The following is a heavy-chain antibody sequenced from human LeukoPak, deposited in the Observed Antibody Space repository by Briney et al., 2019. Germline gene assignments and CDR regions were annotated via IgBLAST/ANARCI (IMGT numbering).Heavy chain of an antibody. J-gene: IGHJ4*02. V-gene: IGHV1-24*01. Sequence: ASVKVSCKVSGYTLTELSVHWVRQAPGKGLEWMGGFDPEDGETIYAQKFQGRVTMTEDTSTDTAYMELSSLRSEDTAVYYCATQLKYDFWSGLHFDYWGQGTLVTVSS. D-gene: IGHD3-3*01. CDR1: GYTLTELS. CDR3: ATQLKYDFWSGLHFDY. CDR2: FDPEDGET.